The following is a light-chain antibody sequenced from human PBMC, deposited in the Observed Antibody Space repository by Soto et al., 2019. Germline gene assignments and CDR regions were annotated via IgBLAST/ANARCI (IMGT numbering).Light chain of an antibody. CDR2: GDS. J-gene: IGLJ1*01. Sequence: QSVLTQPPSVSGSLGQRVTISCTGSTSHIGIGYDVHWYQQLPGATPKLLIYGDSNRPSGVPDRFSGSKSGASASLAITVLQADDEAEYYYQSYDSTRSAYVFGAGTKVTVL. V-gene: IGLV1-40*01. CDR3: QSYDSTRSAYV. CDR1: TSHIGIGYD.